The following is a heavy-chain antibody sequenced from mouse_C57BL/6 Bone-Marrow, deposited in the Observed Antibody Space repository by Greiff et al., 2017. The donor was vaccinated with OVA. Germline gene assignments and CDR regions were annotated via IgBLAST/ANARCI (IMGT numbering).Heavy chain of an antibody. CDR2: ISGGGGNT. CDR3: ARHPYYYGPYYFDY. CDR1: GFTFSSYT. Sequence: EVQLVESGGGLVKPGGSLKLSCAASGFTFSSYTMSWVRQTPEKRLEWVATISGGGGNTYYPDSVKGRFTISRDNAKNTLYLQMSSLRSEDTALYYCARHPYYYGPYYFDYWGQGTTLTVSS. D-gene: IGHD1-1*01. J-gene: IGHJ2*01. V-gene: IGHV5-9*01.